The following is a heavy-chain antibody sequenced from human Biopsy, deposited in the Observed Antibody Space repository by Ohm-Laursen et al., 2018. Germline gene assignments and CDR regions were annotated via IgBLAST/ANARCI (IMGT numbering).Heavy chain of an antibody. V-gene: IGHV4-31*03. CDR2: IYHSGTT. D-gene: IGHD5-24*01. CDR3: ARELVDMATLDYHFDR. Sequence: SDTLSLTCTVSGVSISVDGYYWARIRQLPGKGLDWIGYIYHSGTTYYNPSLKSRLTMSVDTSKNEFSLRLRSVTAADTAVYFCARELVDMATLDYHFDRWGRGTLVTVSS. CDR1: GVSISVDGYY. J-gene: IGHJ4*02.